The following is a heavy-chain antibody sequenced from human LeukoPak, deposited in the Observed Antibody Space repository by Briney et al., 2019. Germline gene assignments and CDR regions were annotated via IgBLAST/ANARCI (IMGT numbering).Heavy chain of an antibody. CDR3: AKEYSSGWSDY. D-gene: IGHD6-19*01. CDR2: ISYDGSHT. J-gene: IGHJ4*02. V-gene: IGHV3-30*18. CDR1: GFTFSSYG. Sequence: GGSLRLSCAASGFTFSSYGMHWVRQAPGKGLEWVALISYDGSHTYCADSVKGRFTISRDNSKNTLYLQMDSLTTEDTAMYYCAKEYSSGWSDYWGQGTLVTVSS.